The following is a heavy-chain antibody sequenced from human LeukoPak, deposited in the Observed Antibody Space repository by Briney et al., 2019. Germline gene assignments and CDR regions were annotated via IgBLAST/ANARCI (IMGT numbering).Heavy chain of an antibody. V-gene: IGHV3-48*03. CDR2: ISSSDSTI. J-gene: IGHJ2*01. CDR1: GFTFSSYE. Sequence: GGSLRLSCAASGFTFSSYEMNWVRQAPGKGLEWVSYISSSDSTIYYADSVKGRFTISRDNAKNSLYLQMNSLRAEDTAVYYCASRDDSSGSGWYFDLWGRGTLVTVSS. D-gene: IGHD3-22*01. CDR3: ASRDDSSGSGWYFDL.